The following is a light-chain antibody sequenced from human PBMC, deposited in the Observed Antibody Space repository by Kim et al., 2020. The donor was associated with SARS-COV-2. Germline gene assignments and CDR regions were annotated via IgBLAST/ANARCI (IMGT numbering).Light chain of an antibody. CDR2: AAS. V-gene: IGKV1-39*01. CDR3: QQSYSTVRT. Sequence: APLGDRVTITCRAGQSVGTSLNWYQHKSGRAPTLLIYAASSLQTGVPSRFNGSGSGTEFSLTINSLQPEDLATYYCQQSYSTVRTFGQGTKVDIK. J-gene: IGKJ2*02. CDR1: QSVGTS.